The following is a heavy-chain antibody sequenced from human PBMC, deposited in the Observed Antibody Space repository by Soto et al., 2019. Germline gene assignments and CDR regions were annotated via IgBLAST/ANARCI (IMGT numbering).Heavy chain of an antibody. J-gene: IGHJ6*04. V-gene: IGHV1-2*02. CDR1: GYIFTGYH. D-gene: IGHD1-7*01. Sequence: GTSVKVSCKDSGYIFTGYHMHWVRQAPGQGLEWRGWINPNSVGTNYAQNFQGRVTMTRDTAIITAYMDLSSLRSDETAVYYCAREELPIYYYGMDVWGKGTTVTVSS. CDR3: AREELPIYYYGMDV. CDR2: INPNSVGT.